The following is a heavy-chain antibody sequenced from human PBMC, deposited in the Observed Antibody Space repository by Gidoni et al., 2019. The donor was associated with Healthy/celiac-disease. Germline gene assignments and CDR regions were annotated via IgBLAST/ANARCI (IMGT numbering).Heavy chain of an antibody. CDR3: ARLNSSGWSHDAFDI. V-gene: IGHV4-31*03. Sequence: QVQLQESGPGLVKPSPTLSLTCTVSVGSISRGGYYWSWIRQHPGKGLEWIGYIYYSGSTYYNPSLKSRVTISVDTSKNQFSLKLSSVTAADTAVYYCARLNSSGWSHDAFDIWGQGTMVTVSS. CDR2: IYYSGST. D-gene: IGHD6-19*01. CDR1: VGSISRGGYY. J-gene: IGHJ3*02.